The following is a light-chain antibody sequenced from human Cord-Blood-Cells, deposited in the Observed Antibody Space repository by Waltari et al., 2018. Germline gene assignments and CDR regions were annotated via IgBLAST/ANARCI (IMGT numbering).Light chain of an antibody. CDR3: CSYVGSYTVL. V-gene: IGLV2-11*01. CDR1: SIGVGCITL. J-gene: IGLJ2*01. Sequence: QSALTHPSPMSGSPGQSVTIACTSTSIGVGCITLFSLYQQPPGTAPTLMIYDVSKRPSGVPDRCAGSKSGNTASLTISGLQAEDEADYYCCSYVGSYTVLFVGGTKLTVL. CDR2: DVS.